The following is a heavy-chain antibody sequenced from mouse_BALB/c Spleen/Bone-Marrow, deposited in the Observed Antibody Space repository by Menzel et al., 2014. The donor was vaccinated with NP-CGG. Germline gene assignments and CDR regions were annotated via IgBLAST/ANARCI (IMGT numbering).Heavy chain of an antibody. Sequence: VQLQQFGAELVKPGASVKLSCTASGFNIKDTYIHWVKQRPEQGLEWIGRIDPANGNTKYDPKFQGKATITTDTSSNTAYLQLSSLTSEDTAVYYCASYYYGRSSFACWGQGTLVTVSA. J-gene: IGHJ3*01. CDR3: ASYYYGRSSFAC. CDR1: GFNIKDTY. CDR2: IDPANGNT. D-gene: IGHD1-1*01. V-gene: IGHV14-3*02.